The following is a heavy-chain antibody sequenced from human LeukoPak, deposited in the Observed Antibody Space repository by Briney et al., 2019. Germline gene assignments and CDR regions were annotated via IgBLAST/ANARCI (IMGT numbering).Heavy chain of an antibody. Sequence: GRSLRLSCAASGFTFSSYGMHWVRQAPGKGLEWVAVIWYDGSNKDYADSVKGRFTISRDNSENTLYLQMNSLRAEDTAVYYCARDGFTMIVVGWYFDLWGRGTLVTVSS. CDR2: IWYDGSNK. CDR3: ARDGFTMIVVGWYFDL. V-gene: IGHV3-33*01. D-gene: IGHD3-22*01. CDR1: GFTFSSYG. J-gene: IGHJ2*01.